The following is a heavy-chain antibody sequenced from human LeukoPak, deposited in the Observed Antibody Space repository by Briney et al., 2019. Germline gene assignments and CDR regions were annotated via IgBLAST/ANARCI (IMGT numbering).Heavy chain of an antibody. CDR2: IIPILGIA. Sequence: GASVKVSCKASGGTFSSYAISWVRQAPGQGLEWMGRIIPILGIANYAQKFQGRVTITADKSTSTAYMELSSLRSEDTAVYYCARDLGTGTTPLDYWGQGTLVTVSS. CDR1: GGTFSSYA. CDR3: ARDLGTGTTPLDY. J-gene: IGHJ4*02. D-gene: IGHD1-7*01. V-gene: IGHV1-69*04.